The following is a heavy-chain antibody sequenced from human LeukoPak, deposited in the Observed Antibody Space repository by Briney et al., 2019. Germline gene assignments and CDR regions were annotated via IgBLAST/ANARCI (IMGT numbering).Heavy chain of an antibody. Sequence: GGSLRLSCAASGFTFDDYAMHWVRQAPGKGLEWVSGISWNSGSVGYADSVKGRFTISRDNAKNSLYLQMNSLRAEDTAVYYCARGRSAFDYWGQGTLVTVSP. V-gene: IGHV3-9*01. CDR3: ARGRSAFDY. CDR2: ISWNSGSV. J-gene: IGHJ4*02. CDR1: GFTFDDYA.